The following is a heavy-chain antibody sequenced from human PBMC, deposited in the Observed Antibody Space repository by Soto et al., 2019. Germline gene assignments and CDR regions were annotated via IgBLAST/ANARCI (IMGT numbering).Heavy chain of an antibody. CDR1: DGSLSPNY. Sequence: SETLSLTCTVSDGSLSPNYWSWIRQPPGKGLEWIGYIYYAGTTTYNPSLQSRVSISLDTSKNEVSLKLTSVTAADTAVYFCARLGAYYQAMDSWGQGTLVTVSS. D-gene: IGHD3-22*01. CDR2: IYYAGTT. CDR3: ARLGAYYQAMDS. V-gene: IGHV4-59*08. J-gene: IGHJ1*01.